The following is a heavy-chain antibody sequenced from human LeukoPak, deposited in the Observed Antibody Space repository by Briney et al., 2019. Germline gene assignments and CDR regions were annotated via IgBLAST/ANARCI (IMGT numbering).Heavy chain of an antibody. D-gene: IGHD1-20*01. CDR1: GGSISSGDYY. CDR2: IYYSGST. J-gene: IGHJ4*02. Sequence: SQTLSLTCTVSGGSISSGDYYWSWIRQPPGKGLEWIGYIYYSGSTYYNPSLKSRVTISVGRSKNQFSLKLSSVTAADTAVYYCAREDNWNRFDYWGQGTLVTVSS. CDR3: AREDNWNRFDY. V-gene: IGHV4-30-4*01.